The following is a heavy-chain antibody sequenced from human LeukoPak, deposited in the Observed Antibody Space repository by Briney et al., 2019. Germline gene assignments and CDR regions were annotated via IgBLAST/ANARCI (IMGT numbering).Heavy chain of an antibody. CDR1: GYSISGGYH. Sequence: SETLSLTCIVSGYSISGGYHWGWIRQPPGKGLEWIGSIYHSGSTYYNPSLKSRVTISIDTSKNQFSLKLSSVTAADTAVYYCARHYLYDTSGDGTYYFDYWGQGTLVTVSS. CDR3: ARHYLYDTSGDGTYYFDY. V-gene: IGHV4-38-2*02. D-gene: IGHD3-22*01. J-gene: IGHJ4*02. CDR2: IYHSGST.